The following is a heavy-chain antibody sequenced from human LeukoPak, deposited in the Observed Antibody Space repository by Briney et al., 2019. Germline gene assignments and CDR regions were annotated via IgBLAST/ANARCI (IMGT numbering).Heavy chain of an antibody. Sequence: PSETLSLTCTVSGGSTSSGNYYWGWIRQPPGKGLEWIGGISSSGNTYYNPSLKSRITISIDTSKNHFSLKLSSVSAADTAVYYCARAEGTTGIAAAGTFDYWGQGTLVTVSS. J-gene: IGHJ4*02. V-gene: IGHV4-39*02. CDR3: ARAEGTTGIAAAGTFDY. CDR2: ISSSGNT. CDR1: GGSTSSGNYY. D-gene: IGHD6-13*01.